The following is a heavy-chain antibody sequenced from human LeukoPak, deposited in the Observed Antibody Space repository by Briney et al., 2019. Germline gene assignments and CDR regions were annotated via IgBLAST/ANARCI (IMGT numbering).Heavy chain of an antibody. D-gene: IGHD6-19*01. J-gene: IGHJ5*02. Sequence: GASVKVSCKASGYTFTGYYMHWVRQAPGQGLEWMGWINPNSGGTNYAQKFQGRVTMTRDTSISTAYMELSRLRSDDTAVYYCARDRGGGSRGWYNWFDPWGQGTLVTVSS. V-gene: IGHV1-2*02. CDR3: ARDRGGGSRGWYNWFDP. CDR2: INPNSGGT. CDR1: GYTFTGYY.